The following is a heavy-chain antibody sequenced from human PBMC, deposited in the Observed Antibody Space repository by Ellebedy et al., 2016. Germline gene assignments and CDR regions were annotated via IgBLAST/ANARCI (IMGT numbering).Heavy chain of an antibody. V-gene: IGHV1-24*01. CDR3: ATDRDCSSTSCFIFDY. J-gene: IGHJ4*02. CDR1: GYTLTELS. D-gene: IGHD2-2*01. Sequence: ASVKVSCXVSGYTLTELSIHWVRQAPGKGIEWMGGFDPDDGETMYAQNFQGRVTLTEDTSTDTAYMELSSLRSEDTAVYYCATDRDCSSTSCFIFDYWGQGTLVTVSS. CDR2: FDPDDGET.